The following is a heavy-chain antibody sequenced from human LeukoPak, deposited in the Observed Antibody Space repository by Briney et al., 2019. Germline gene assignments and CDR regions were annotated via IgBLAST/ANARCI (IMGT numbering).Heavy chain of an antibody. CDR3: ARGYCSGGSCNYFDY. V-gene: IGHV3-20*04. CDR1: GFTFDDYG. Sequence: GGSLRLSCAASGFTFDDYGMSWVRQAPGKGLEWVSGINWNGGSTGYADSVKGRFTISRDNAKNSLYLQMNSLRAEDTALYYCARGYCSGGSCNYFDYWGQGTLVTVSS. J-gene: IGHJ4*02. CDR2: INWNGGST. D-gene: IGHD2-15*01.